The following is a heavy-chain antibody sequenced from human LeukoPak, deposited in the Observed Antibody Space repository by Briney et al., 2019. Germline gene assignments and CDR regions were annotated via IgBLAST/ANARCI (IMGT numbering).Heavy chain of an antibody. V-gene: IGHV3-23*01. CDR1: GFTFSTYA. CDR3: TRVGYIDEGIDY. CDR2: ISGSDRST. J-gene: IGHJ4*02. D-gene: IGHD5-24*01. Sequence: GGSLRLSCAASGFTFSTYAMSWVRQAPGKGLEWVSGISGSDRSTYYADSVKGRFTISRDNSKNKVYLQMNSRRAEDTAIYYCTRVGYIDEGIDYWGQGTLVTVSS.